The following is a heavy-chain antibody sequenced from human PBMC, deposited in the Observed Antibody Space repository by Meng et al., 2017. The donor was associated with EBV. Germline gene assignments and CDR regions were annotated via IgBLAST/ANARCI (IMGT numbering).Heavy chain of an antibody. J-gene: IGHJ4*02. CDR3: VRELVGGTFDY. V-gene: IGHV1-46*01. CDR2: IIPAGGNT. CDR1: GYTFTSYY. Sequence: QLPSVQSGGEVKRPGASVTVSCKASGYTFTSYYLDWVRQAPGQGLEWMGIIIPAGGNTNYAQKFRGRFTMTRDTSTSTVYMDLSILTSEDTAVYYCVRELVGGTFDYWGQGTLVTVSS. D-gene: IGHD1/OR15-1a*01.